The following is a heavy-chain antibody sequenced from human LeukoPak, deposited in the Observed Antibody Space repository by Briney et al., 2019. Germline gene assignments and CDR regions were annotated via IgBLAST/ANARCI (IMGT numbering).Heavy chain of an antibody. D-gene: IGHD6-19*01. V-gene: IGHV3-21*01. CDR1: GFTLSSYS. CDR2: FSSSSSYI. Sequence: PGGPLRLSCAASGFTLSSYSMNWVRQAPGKGLEWVSSFSSSSSYIYYADSVKGRFTISRDNAKNSLYLQMNSLRADDTAVYYCARDSSGWSYFDYWGQGTLVTVSS. J-gene: IGHJ4*02. CDR3: ARDSSGWSYFDY.